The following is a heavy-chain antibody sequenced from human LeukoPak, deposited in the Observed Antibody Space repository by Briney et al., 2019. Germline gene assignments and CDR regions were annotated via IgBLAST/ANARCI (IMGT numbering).Heavy chain of an antibody. CDR2: IYHSGST. CDR3: ARKYCSGGSCYSMFDFDY. D-gene: IGHD2-15*01. J-gene: IGHJ4*02. CDR1: GRFVSSSSYY. Sequence: SETLTLTCTVSGRFVSSSSYYWGWIRQPPGKGLERIGSIYHSGSTYYNPSVKSRVTISVDTSKNQFSLKLSSVSAADTAVYYCARKYCSGGSCYSMFDFDYWGQGTLVTVSS. V-gene: IGHV4-39*07.